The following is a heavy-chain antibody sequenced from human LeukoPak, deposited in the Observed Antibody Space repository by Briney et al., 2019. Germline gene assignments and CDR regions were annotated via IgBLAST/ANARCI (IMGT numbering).Heavy chain of an antibody. J-gene: IGHJ6*03. CDR2: IYYSGST. CDR1: GGSIYSSTYY. Sequence: SETLSLTCTVSGGSIYSSTYYWSWIRQPPGKGLEWIGYIYYSGSTNYNPSLKSRVTISVDTSKNQFSLKLSSVTAADTAVYYCARNTPYYYMDVWGKGTTVTISS. V-gene: IGHV4-61*01. CDR3: ARNTPYYYMDV.